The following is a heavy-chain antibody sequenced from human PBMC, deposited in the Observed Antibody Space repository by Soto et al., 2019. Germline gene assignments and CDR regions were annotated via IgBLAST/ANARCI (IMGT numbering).Heavy chain of an antibody. J-gene: IGHJ4*02. D-gene: IGHD5-12*01. V-gene: IGHV3-49*04. CDR1: GFTCGDYA. CDR2: IRSKAYGGTT. CDR3: TRVASYDY. Sequence: LRLSCTASGFTCGDYAMSWVRQAPGKGLEWVGFIRSKAYGGTTEYAASVKGRFTISRDDSKSIAYLQMNSLKTEDTAVYYCTRVASYDYWRRGNLVTVSS.